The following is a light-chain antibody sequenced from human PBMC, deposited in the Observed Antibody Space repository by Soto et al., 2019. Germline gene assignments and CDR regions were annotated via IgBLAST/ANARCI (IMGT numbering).Light chain of an antibody. Sequence: DIQMTQSPSCLSASVGDRVTITYRASQGISNYLAWYQQKPGKVPKLLIYAASTLQSGVPSRFSGSGSGTDFTLTISSLQPEDVATYYCQKYNSAPMWTFGQGTKVEIK. CDR3: QKYNSAPMWT. CDR2: AAS. CDR1: QGISNY. J-gene: IGKJ1*01. V-gene: IGKV1-27*01.